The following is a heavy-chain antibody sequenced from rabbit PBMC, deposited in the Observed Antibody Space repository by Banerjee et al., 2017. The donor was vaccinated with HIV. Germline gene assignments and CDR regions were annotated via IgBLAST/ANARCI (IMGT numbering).Heavy chain of an antibody. V-gene: IGHV1S40*01. J-gene: IGHJ4*01. CDR2: IYFGSGST. Sequence: EWIGCIYFGSGSTYYASWAKGRFTISKTSSTTVTLQMTSLTAADTATYFCARVYDDYGDLDLWGPGTLVTVS. D-gene: IGHD2-1*01. CDR3: ARVYDDYGDLDL.